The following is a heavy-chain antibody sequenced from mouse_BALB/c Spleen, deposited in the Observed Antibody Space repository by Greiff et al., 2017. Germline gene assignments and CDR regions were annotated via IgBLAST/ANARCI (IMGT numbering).Heavy chain of an antibody. CDR3: ARQDGYYRFAY. V-gene: IGHV5-12-1*01. CDR2: ISSGGGST. Sequence: EVPLVESGGGLVKPGGSLKLSCAASGFAFSSYDMSWVRQTPEKRLEWVAYISSGGGSTDYPDTVKGRFTISRDNAKNTLYLQMSSLKSEDTAMYYCARQDGYYRFAYWGQGTLVTVSA. J-gene: IGHJ3*01. CDR1: GFAFSSYD. D-gene: IGHD2-3*01.